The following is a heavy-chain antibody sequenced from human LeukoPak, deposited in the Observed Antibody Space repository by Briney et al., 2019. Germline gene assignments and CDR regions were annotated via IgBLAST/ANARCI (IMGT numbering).Heavy chain of an antibody. J-gene: IGHJ4*02. V-gene: IGHV3-74*01. CDR3: ARDLPGSGGNEDY. CDR2: INSDGSST. CDR1: GFTFSSYR. Sequence: PGGSLRLSCAASGFTFSSYRMNWVRQAPGKGLVWVSRINSDGSSTSYADSVKGRFTISRDNAKNTLYLQMNSLRAEDTAVYYCARDLPGSGGNEDYWGQGTLVTVSS. D-gene: IGHD4-23*01.